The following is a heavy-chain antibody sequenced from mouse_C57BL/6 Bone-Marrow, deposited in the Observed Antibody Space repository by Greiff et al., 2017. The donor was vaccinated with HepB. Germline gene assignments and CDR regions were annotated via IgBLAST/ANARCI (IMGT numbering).Heavy chain of an antibody. V-gene: IGHV1-19*01. D-gene: IGHD2-12*01. CDR2: INPYNGGT. CDR3: SPLRNPPYYYAMDY. J-gene: IGHJ4*01. Sequence: EVQLQQSGPVLVKPGASVKMSCKASGYTFTDYYMNWVKQSHGKSLEWIGVINPYNGGTSYNQKFKGKATLTVDKSSSTAYMELNSLTSEDSAVYYCSPLRNPPYYYAMDYWGQGTSVTVSS. CDR1: GYTFTDYY.